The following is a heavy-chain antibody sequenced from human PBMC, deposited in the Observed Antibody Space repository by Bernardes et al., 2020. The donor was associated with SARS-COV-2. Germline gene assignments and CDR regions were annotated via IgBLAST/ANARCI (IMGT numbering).Heavy chain of an antibody. CDR3: ATSPYSANSAQYYFDY. Sequence: GGSLRLSCAVSGFTFTDYAMSWVRQTPGKGLEWVSRISPSGDDTYYADSVKGRFTISRDNSKNTLHLQMNSLRDEDTAVYFCATSPYSANSAQYYFDYWGQGALVTVSS. J-gene: IGHJ4*02. V-gene: IGHV3-23*01. D-gene: IGHD5-12*01. CDR1: GFTFTDYA. CDR2: ISPSGDDT.